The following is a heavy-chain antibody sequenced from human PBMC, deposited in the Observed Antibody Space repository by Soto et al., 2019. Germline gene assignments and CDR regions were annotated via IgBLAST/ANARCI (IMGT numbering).Heavy chain of an antibody. J-gene: IGHJ4*02. V-gene: IGHV3-48*04. CDR3: VREVPTSAY. Sequence: PGGSLRLSCAASGFTFSTYSMNWVRQAPGKGLEWISYITSSGISEYYADSVKGRFTISRDNAKNSLYLHMSGLRADDTAVYYCVREVPTSAYWGQGTLVTVSS. CDR1: GFTFSTYS. D-gene: IGHD3-10*01. CDR2: ITSSGISE.